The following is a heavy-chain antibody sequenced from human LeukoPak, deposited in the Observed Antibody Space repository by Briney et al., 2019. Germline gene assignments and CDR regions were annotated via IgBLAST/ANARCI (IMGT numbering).Heavy chain of an antibody. V-gene: IGHV1-2*02. D-gene: IGHD5-18*01. CDR1: GYTFTGYY. Sequence: GASVKVSCKASGYTFTGYYMHWVRQAPGQGLEWMGWINPNSGGTNYAQKFQGRVTMTRDTSISTAYMELSRLRSDDTAVYYCAREESSAGTAMADSNWFDPWGQGTLVTVSS. CDR3: AREESSAGTAMADSNWFDP. J-gene: IGHJ5*02. CDR2: INPNSGGT.